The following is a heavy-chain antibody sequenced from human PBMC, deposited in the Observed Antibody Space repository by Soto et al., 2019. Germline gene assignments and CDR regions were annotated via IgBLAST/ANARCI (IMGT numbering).Heavy chain of an antibody. CDR1: GFTFSSYA. J-gene: IGHJ6*03. CDR2: ISGSGGST. V-gene: IGHV3-23*01. D-gene: IGHD3-9*01. Sequence: EVQLLESGGGLVQPGGSLRLSCAASGFTFSSYAMSWVRQAPGKGLEWVSAISGSGGSTYYADSLKGRFTISRDNSKNTLYLQMNSLRAEDTAVYYCANVIFDWLFIGYMDVWGKGTTVTVSS. CDR3: ANVIFDWLFIGYMDV.